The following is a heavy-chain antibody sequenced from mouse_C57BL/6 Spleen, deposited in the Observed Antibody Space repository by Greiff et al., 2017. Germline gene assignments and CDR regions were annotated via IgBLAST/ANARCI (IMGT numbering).Heavy chain of an antibody. J-gene: IGHJ3*01. V-gene: IGHV3-6*01. CDR1: GYSITSGYY. D-gene: IGHD1-1*01. CDR2: ISYDGSN. CDR3: ARSDYGSTFAY. Sequence: EVQLVDSGPGLVKPSQSLSLTCSVTGYSITSGYYWNWIRQFPGNKLEWMGYISYDGSNNYNPSLKNRISITRDTSKNQFFLKLNSVTTEDTATYYCARSDYGSTFAYWGQGTLVTVSA.